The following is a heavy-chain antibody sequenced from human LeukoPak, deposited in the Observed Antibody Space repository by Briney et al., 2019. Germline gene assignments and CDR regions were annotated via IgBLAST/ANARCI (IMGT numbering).Heavy chain of an antibody. CDR2: IYYRGST. D-gene: IGHD3-22*01. CDR3: ARDAPSNYYDSSGYPFYYFDY. J-gene: IGHJ4*02. Sequence: PSETLSLTCTVSGGSISSYYWSWIRQPPGKGLEWIGYIYYRGSTNYNPSLKSRVTISVDTSKNQFSLKLSSVTAADTAVYYCARDAPSNYYDSSGYPFYYFDYWGQGTLVTVSS. V-gene: IGHV4-59*01. CDR1: GGSISSYY.